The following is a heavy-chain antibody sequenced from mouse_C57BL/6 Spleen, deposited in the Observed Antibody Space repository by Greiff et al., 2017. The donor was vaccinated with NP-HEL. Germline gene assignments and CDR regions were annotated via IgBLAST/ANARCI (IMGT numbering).Heavy chain of an antibody. D-gene: IGHD4-1*01. V-gene: IGHV5-6*01. J-gene: IGHJ2*01. CDR3: ARLGRGDFDY. CDR1: GSPFSSYG. Sequence: EVRLVEPGGDLVKPGGSLRLSCAASGSPFSSYGMSWVRQTPDKRLEWVATISSGGSYTSYPDSVKGRVTISRDNAKNTLYRQMSRLKAEDTAMYYCARLGRGDFDYWGQGTTLTVSS. CDR2: ISSGGSYT.